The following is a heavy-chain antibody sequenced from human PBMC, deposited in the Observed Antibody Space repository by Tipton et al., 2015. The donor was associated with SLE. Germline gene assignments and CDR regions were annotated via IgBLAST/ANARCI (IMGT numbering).Heavy chain of an antibody. CDR2: VQSSGST. V-gene: IGHV4-61*02. J-gene: IGHJ3*02. CDR3: ARLTGTGGGLAAFDI. Sequence: TLSLTCTVSGGSISSGNYYWNWIRQPAGQGLEWIGRVQSSGSTNYNPSLKSRVTTSVDTSKNQFSLMLTSVTAADTAAYYCARLTGTGGGLAAFDIWGQGTAVTVSS. CDR1: GGSISSGNYY. D-gene: IGHD3/OR15-3a*01.